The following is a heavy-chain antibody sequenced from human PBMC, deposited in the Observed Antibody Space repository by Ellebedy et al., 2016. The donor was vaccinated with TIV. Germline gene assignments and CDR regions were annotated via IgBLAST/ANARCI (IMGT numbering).Heavy chain of an antibody. J-gene: IGHJ5*02. Sequence: SETLSLXXTVSGGSISSGGYYWSWIRQHPGKGLEWIGYIYYSGSTYYNPSLKSRVTISVDTSKNQFSLKLSSVTAADTAVYYCAREGGLPNPRFDPWGQGTLVTVSS. D-gene: IGHD3-16*01. CDR2: IYYSGST. V-gene: IGHV4-31*03. CDR1: GGSISSGGYY. CDR3: AREGGLPNPRFDP.